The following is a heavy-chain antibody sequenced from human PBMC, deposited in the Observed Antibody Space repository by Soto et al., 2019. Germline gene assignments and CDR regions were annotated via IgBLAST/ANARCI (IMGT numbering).Heavy chain of an antibody. J-gene: IGHJ6*02. V-gene: IGHV1-18*01. CDR1: GYTFTSYG. CDR2: ISAYNGNT. Sequence: QVQLVQSGAEVKKPGASVKVSCRAPGYTFTSYGISWVRQAPGQGLEGMGWISAYNGNTHYARKLQGRVTMTTDTSTSTEYMEMRSLRSDDTAVYYCAGAAMVRRLVYYYGMDVWGQGTTVTVSS. D-gene: IGHD3-10*01. CDR3: AGAAMVRRLVYYYGMDV.